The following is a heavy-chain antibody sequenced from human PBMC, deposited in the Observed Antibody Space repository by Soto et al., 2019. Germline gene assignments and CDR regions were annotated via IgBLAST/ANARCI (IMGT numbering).Heavy chain of an antibody. V-gene: IGHV3-23*01. CDR2: ISGSGGST. Sequence: TGGSLRLSCAASGFTFSSYAMSWVRQAPGKGLEWVSAISGSGGSTYYADSVKGRFTISRDNSKNTLYLQMNSLRAEDTAVYYCAKSEWLRYYYGMDVWGQGTTVTVSS. D-gene: IGHD5-12*01. CDR1: GFTFSSYA. CDR3: AKSEWLRYYYGMDV. J-gene: IGHJ6*02.